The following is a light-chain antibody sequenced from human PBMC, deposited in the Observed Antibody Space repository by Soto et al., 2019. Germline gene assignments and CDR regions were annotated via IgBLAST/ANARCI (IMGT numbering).Light chain of an antibody. CDR3: QQYNSYPIT. J-gene: IGKJ4*01. V-gene: IGKV1-5*03. CDR2: KAS. Sequence: DIQMTQSPSTLAASVGDRVTITCRASQSISSWLAWYQQKPGKAPKQLIYKASRLESGVPSRVSGSGSGTEFTLTISSLQPDDFATYYCQQYNSYPITFGGGTQVEIK. CDR1: QSISSW.